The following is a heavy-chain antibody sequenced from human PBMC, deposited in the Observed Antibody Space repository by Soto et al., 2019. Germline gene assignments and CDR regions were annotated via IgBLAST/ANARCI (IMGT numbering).Heavy chain of an antibody. D-gene: IGHD3-16*01. V-gene: IGHV3-30-3*01. CDR1: GFTFSSYA. J-gene: IGHJ5*02. CDR3: ARDVGA. CDR2: ISYDGSNK. Sequence: QVQLVESGGGVVQPGRSLRLSCAASGFTFSSYAMHWVRQAPGKGLEWVAVISYDGSNKYYADSVKGRFTISRDNSKNTLYLQMNGLRAEDTAVYYCARDVGAWGQGTLVTVSS.